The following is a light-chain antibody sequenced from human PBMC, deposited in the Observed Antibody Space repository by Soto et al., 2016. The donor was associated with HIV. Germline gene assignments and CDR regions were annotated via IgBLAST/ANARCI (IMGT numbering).Light chain of an antibody. CDR3: LQHNSYPFT. V-gene: IGKV1-16*02. CDR2: GVS. CDR1: QGINTY. J-gene: IGKJ3*01. Sequence: DIQMTQSPSSLSASVGDSVTITCRASQGINTYIAWFQQKFGKAPKSLIYGVSSLQSGVPSKFSGSGSGTEFTLTISSLQPEDFATYYCLQHNSYPFTFGPGTQSGYQT.